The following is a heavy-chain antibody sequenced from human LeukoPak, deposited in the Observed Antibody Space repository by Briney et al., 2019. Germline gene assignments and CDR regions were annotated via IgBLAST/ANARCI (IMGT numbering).Heavy chain of an antibody. CDR2: KKQDGSEK. Sequence: GGSLRLSCAASGFTFSNYWMSWVRQAPGKGLEWVANKKQDGSEKYYVDSVKGRFTISRDNAKNSLYLQMNSLRVEDTAVYYCVRAMDVWGQGTTVTLSS. V-gene: IGHV3-7*01. J-gene: IGHJ6*02. CDR3: VRAMDV. CDR1: GFTFSNYW.